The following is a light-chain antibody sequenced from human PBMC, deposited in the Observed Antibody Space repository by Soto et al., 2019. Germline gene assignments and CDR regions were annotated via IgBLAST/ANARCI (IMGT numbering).Light chain of an antibody. V-gene: IGKV3-11*01. J-gene: IGKJ4*01. CDR2: DAS. Sequence: ESVLTQSPTTLSLYPGERATLSCRASQSVSDYLAWYQQKPGQAPRLLIYDASTRATGIPARFSGSGSGTDFTLTISSLQPEDFAVYYCQQDYNSLTFGGGTKVDI. CDR1: QSVSDY. CDR3: QQDYNSLT.